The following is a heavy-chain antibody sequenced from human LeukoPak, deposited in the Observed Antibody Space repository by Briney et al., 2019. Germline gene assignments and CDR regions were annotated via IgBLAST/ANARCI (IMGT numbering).Heavy chain of an antibody. V-gene: IGHV1-24*01. Sequence: ASVKVSCKVSGYTLTELSMHWARQAPGKGLEWMGGFDPEDGETIYAQKFQGRVTMTEDTSTDTAYMELSSLRSEDTAVYYCATAPFGSVEAYYFDYWGQGTLVTVSS. D-gene: IGHD3-10*01. CDR1: GYTLTELS. CDR3: ATAPFGSVEAYYFDY. J-gene: IGHJ4*02. CDR2: FDPEDGET.